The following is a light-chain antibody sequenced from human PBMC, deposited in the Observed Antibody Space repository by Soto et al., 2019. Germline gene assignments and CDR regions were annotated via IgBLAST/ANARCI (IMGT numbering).Light chain of an antibody. Sequence: DIVLTQSPAILSLSPGERATLSCRASQSISSYLGWYQQKPDQAPRLLIYDVSNRATGIPARFSGSGSGTDFTLTISRLEPEDFAVYYCQQRSKWPLTFGGGTKVEIK. V-gene: IGKV3-11*01. CDR1: QSISSY. J-gene: IGKJ4*01. CDR3: QQRSKWPLT. CDR2: DVS.